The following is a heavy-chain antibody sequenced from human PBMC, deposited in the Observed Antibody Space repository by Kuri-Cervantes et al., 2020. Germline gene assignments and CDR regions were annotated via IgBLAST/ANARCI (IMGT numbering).Heavy chain of an antibody. CDR1: GFAFRDYY. Sequence: GESLKISCVASGFAFRDYYMSWIRQAPGKGLEWVSYISSSGTTTYYADSVKGRFTISRDNAKNSLYLQMNSLRAEDTAVYYCARDLGATMRVMGYWGQGTLVTVSS. D-gene: IGHD1-26*01. J-gene: IGHJ4*02. V-gene: IGHV3-11*01. CDR3: ARDLGATMRVMGY. CDR2: ISSSGTTT.